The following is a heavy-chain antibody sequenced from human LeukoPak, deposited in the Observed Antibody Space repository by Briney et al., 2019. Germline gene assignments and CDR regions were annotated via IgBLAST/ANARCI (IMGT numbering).Heavy chain of an antibody. CDR1: GGSISSYY. V-gene: IGHV3-66*04. D-gene: IGHD5-24*01. CDR3: ARHWLQLGHDDAFDI. Sequence: ETLSLTCTVSGGSISSYYMSWVRQAPGKGLEWVSVIYSGGSTYYADSVKGRFTISGDNSKNTLYLQMNSLRAEDTAVYYCARHWLQLGHDDAFDIWGQGTMVTVSS. J-gene: IGHJ3*02. CDR2: IYSGGST.